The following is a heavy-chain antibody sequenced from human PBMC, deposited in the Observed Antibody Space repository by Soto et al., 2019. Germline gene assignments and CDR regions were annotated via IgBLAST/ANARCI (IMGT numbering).Heavy chain of an antibody. J-gene: IGHJ6*02. D-gene: IGHD1-20*01. CDR3: AREYNWNDVRYGMDV. Sequence: QVQLVQSGAEVKKPGSSVKVSCKASGGTFSSYAISWVRQAPGQGLGWMGGIIPIFGTANYAQKFQGRVTINADESTSTAYMELSSLRAEDTAVYFCAREYNWNDVRYGMDVWGQGTTVTVSS. V-gene: IGHV1-69*01. CDR2: IIPIFGTA. CDR1: GGTFSSYA.